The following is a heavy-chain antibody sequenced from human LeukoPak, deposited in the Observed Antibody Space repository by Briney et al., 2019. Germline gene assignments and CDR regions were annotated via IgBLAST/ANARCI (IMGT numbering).Heavy chain of an antibody. CDR2: IYTSGST. D-gene: IGHD3-10*01. J-gene: IGHJ3*02. V-gene: IGHV4-4*07. CDR1: GGSISSYY. Sequence: PSETLSLTCTVSGGSISSYYWSWIRQPAGKGLEWIGRIYTSGSTNYNPSLKSRVTMSVDTSKNQFSLKLSSVTAADTAVYYCARVKVYGSGKDAFDIWGQGTMVTVSS. CDR3: ARVKVYGSGKDAFDI.